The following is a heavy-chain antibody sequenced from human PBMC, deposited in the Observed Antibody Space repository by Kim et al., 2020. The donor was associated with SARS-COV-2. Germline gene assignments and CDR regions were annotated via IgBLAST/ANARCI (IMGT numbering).Heavy chain of an antibody. CDR1: GFSFNTDRGC. J-gene: IGHJ6*02. CDR2: ISWEDDK. V-gene: IGHV2-70*13. D-gene: IGHD7-27*01. CDR3: ARINWGYYYGLEV. Sequence: SGPTLVNPTQTLTLTCTFSGFSFNTDRGCVSWIRQPSGKALEWLALISWEDDKYYSTPLKTRLTISKDTSKNQVVLSMTNIDPVDTATYYCARINWGYYYGLEVWGQGTSVTVS.